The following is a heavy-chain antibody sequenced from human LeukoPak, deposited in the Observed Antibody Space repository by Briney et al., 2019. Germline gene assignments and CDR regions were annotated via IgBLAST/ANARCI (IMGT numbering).Heavy chain of an antibody. V-gene: IGHV3-30*18. J-gene: IGHJ5*02. CDR2: ISYDGSNK. CDR3: AKRRGKGYSGSGSNNWFDP. Sequence: GRSLRLSCAASGFTFSSYGMHWVRQAPGKGLEWVAVISYDGSNKYYADSVKGRFTISRDNSKNTLYLQMNSLRAEDTAVYYCAKRRGKGYSGSGSNNWFDPWGQGTLVTVSS. D-gene: IGHD3-10*01. CDR1: GFTFSSYG.